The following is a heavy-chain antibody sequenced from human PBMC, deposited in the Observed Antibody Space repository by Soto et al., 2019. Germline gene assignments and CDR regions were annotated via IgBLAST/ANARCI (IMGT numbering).Heavy chain of an antibody. D-gene: IGHD3-22*01. J-gene: IGHJ6*02. CDR2: TASRAESYTT. CDR3: DNSDYYYYGMDV. CDR1: GFTFSDHF. V-gene: IGHV3-72*01. Sequence: PGGSLRLSCAASGFTFSDHFMDWVRQAPGKGLEWVGRTASRAESYTTGYAASVKGRFTISRDDSKNSLYLQMNSLKTEDTAVYYYDNSDYYYYGMDVWGQGTTVTVSS.